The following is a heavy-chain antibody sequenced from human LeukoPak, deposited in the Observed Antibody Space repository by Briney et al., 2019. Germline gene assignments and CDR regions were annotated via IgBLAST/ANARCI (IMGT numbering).Heavy chain of an antibody. Sequence: SETLSLTCTVSGGSISSSTYYWGWIRQPPGKGLEWIGSISYGGSTYYNSSLKDRVTISVDTSKNQFSLKLNSVTAADTAVYYCARPLVPAATTGFDYWGQGTLVTVSS. J-gene: IGHJ4*02. CDR1: GGSISSSTYY. CDR3: ARPLVPAATTGFDY. V-gene: IGHV4-39*01. D-gene: IGHD2-2*01. CDR2: ISYGGST.